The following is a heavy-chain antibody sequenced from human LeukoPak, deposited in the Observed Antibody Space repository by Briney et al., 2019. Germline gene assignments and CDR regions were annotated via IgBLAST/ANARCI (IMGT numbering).Heavy chain of an antibody. CDR2: ISSSSSYI. D-gene: IGHD3-10*02. CDR3: ARGTMFPYYFDY. CDR1: GFTFSSYS. J-gene: IGHJ4*02. V-gene: IGHV3-21*01. Sequence: GGSLRLSCGVSGFTFSSYSMCWVRQAPGKGLEWVSFISSSSSYIYYADSVKGRFTISRDNAKNSLYLQMNSLRAEDTAVYYCARGTMFPYYFDYWGQGTLVTVSS.